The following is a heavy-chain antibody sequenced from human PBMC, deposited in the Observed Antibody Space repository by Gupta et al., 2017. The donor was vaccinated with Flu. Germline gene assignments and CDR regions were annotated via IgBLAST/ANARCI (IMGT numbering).Heavy chain of an antibody. J-gene: IGHJ4*02. V-gene: IGHV1-69*01. CDR2: IIPTFGTT. CDR3: ARESGYVNH. D-gene: IGHD5-12*01. CDR1: GGTFSTYV. Sequence: QVRLVQSGAEVKEPGSSVKVSCKASGGTFSTYVISWVRQAPGQGLEWMGGIIPTFGTTNYAQKFQGRVTFTADESTSTAYMELNNLRSDDTAVYFCARESGYVNHWGQGTLVTVSS.